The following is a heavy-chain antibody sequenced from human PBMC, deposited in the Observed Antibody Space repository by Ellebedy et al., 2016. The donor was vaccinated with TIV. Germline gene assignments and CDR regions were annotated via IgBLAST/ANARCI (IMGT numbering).Heavy chain of an antibody. D-gene: IGHD4-17*01. J-gene: IGHJ3*02. CDR3: ATVMTTVTNDAFHI. Sequence: AASVKVSCKVSGYTLTELSMHWVRQAPGKGLEWMGGFDPEDGETIYAQKFQGRVTMTEDTSTDTAYMELSSLRSEDTAVYYCATVMTTVTNDAFHIWGQGTTVTVSS. CDR1: GYTLTELS. V-gene: IGHV1-24*01. CDR2: FDPEDGET.